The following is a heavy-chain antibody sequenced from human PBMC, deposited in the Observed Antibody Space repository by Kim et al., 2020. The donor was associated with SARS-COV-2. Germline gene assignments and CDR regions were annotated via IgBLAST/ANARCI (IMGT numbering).Heavy chain of an antibody. D-gene: IGHD5-18*01. CDR3: ARDRGYSYGFFDY. CDR1: GYTFTSYA. J-gene: IGHJ4*02. Sequence: ASVKVSCKASGYTFTSYAMHWVRQAPGQRLEWMGWINAGNGNTKYSQKFQGRVTITRDTSASTAYMELSSLRSEDTAVYYCARDRGYSYGFFDYWGQGTLVTVSS. V-gene: IGHV1-3*01. CDR2: INAGNGNT.